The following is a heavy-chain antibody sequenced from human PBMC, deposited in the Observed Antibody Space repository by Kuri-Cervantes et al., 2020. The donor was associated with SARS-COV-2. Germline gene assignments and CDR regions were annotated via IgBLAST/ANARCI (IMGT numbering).Heavy chain of an antibody. CDR2: INPNSGGT. CDR1: GYTFTGYY. D-gene: IGHD6-13*01. V-gene: IGHV1-2*02. Sequence: ASVKVSCKASGYTFTGYYMHWVRQAPGQGLEWMGWINPNSGGTNYAQKFQGRVTMTRDTSINTAYMELSRLRAEDTALYYCAREKGSSSWPIDYWGQGTLVTVSS. J-gene: IGHJ4*02. CDR3: AREKGSSSWPIDY.